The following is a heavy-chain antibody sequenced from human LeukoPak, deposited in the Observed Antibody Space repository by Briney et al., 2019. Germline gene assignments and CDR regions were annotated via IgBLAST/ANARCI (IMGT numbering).Heavy chain of an antibody. CDR2: INPNSGGT. CDR1: GYTFTSYY. J-gene: IGHJ6*03. CDR3: ARKYSSSSAPRYYYYYMDV. D-gene: IGHD6-6*01. V-gene: IGHV1-2*02. Sequence: GASVKVSCKASGYTFTSYYMHWVRQAPGQGLEWMGWINPNSGGTNYAQKFQGRVTMTRDTSISTAYMELSRLRSDDTAVYYCARKYSSSSAPRYYYYYMDVWGKGTTVTVSS.